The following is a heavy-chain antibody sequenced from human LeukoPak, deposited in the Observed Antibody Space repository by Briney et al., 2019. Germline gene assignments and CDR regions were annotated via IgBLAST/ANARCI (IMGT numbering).Heavy chain of an antibody. D-gene: IGHD5-24*01. CDR3: ARGDGYNFFDY. Sequence: GGSLRLSCAVSGXSVTNNYMSWVRQAPGKGLEWVSVFYVGGATYYSDSVKGRFTISRDNSENTLYLQMKSLRAEDTAVYYCARGDGYNFFDYWGQGTLVTVSS. J-gene: IGHJ4*02. V-gene: IGHV3-53*01. CDR1: GXSVTNNY. CDR2: FYVGGAT.